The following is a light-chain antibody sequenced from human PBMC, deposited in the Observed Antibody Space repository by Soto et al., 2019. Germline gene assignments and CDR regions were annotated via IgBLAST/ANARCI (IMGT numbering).Light chain of an antibody. J-gene: IGKJ2*01. CDR2: GSS. CDR3: QQYGSSPPYT. CDR1: QSVSNNY. V-gene: IGKV3-20*01. Sequence: EVVLTQSPGTPSLSPGERATLSCRASQSVSNNYFAWYQQKPGQAPRLPIFGSSDRATGIPDRFSGSGSRTDFTLAISRLVPEDFGVYYCQQYGSSPPYTFGQGTTLEIK.